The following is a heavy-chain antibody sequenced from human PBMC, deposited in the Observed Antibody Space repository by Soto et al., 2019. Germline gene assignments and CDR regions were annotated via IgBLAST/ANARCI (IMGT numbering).Heavy chain of an antibody. V-gene: IGHV1-2*04. CDR2: INPNSGGT. Sequence: ASVKDCFKASGYTFTGYYMHGVRKAPGQGLEWMGWINPNSGGTNYAQKFQGWVTMTRDTSISTAYMELSRLRSDDTAVYYCARGQVDTAMASDYWGQGTLVTVSS. CDR3: ARGQVDTAMASDY. J-gene: IGHJ4*02. CDR1: GYTFTGYY. D-gene: IGHD5-18*01.